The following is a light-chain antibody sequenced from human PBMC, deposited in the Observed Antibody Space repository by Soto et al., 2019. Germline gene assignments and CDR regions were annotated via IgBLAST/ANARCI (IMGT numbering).Light chain of an antibody. CDR1: QSVSSY. CDR2: DAS. CDR3: CPLT. J-gene: IGKJ4*01. V-gene: IGKV3-11*01. Sequence: LTQSPATLSLSPGERATLSCRASQSVSSYLAWYQQKPGQAPRLLIYDASNRATGIPARFSGSGSGTDFTLTISSLEPEDFAVYCNCPLTFGGGTKVEIK.